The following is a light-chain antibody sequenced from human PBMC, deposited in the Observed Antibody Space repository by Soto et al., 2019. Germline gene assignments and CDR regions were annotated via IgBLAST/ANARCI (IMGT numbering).Light chain of an antibody. V-gene: IGLV1-44*01. CDR1: SSNIGRNT. J-gene: IGLJ1*01. CDR2: SNN. Sequence: QSVLTQAPSASETPGQRVTISCSGGSSNIGRNTVNWYQQLPGTAPKLLIYSNNRRPSGVPDRFSGSKSGTSASLAISGPQSEDEADYYCAAWDDSLTDYVFGTGTKVTVL. CDR3: AAWDDSLTDYV.